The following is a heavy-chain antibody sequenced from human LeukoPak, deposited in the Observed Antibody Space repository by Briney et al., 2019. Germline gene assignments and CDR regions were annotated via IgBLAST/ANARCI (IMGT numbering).Heavy chain of an antibody. J-gene: IGHJ5*02. CDR2: TYYRSKWYN. D-gene: IGHD2-15*01. V-gene: IGHV6-1*01. CDR3: ALGVTCSGGSCYLGDWFDP. Sequence: SQTLSLTCAISGDSVSSNSAAWNWIRQSPSRGLEWLGRTYYRSKWYNDYAVSVKSRISINPDTSKNQVSLHLKSVAPEDTAAYYCALGVTCSGGSCYLGDWFDPWGQGTLVTVSS. CDR1: GDSVSSNSAA.